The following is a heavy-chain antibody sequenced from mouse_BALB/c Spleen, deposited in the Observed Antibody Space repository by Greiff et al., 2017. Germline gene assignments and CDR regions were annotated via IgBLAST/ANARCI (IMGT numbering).Heavy chain of an antibody. CDR1: GYSITSGYY. CDR3: ASDGYYLYYYAMDY. Sequence: EVQLLESGPGLVKPSQSLSLTCSVTGYSITSGYYWNWIRQFPGNKLEWMGYISYDGSNNYNPSLKNRISITRDTSKNQFFLKLNSVTTEDTATYYCASDGYYLYYYAMDYWGQGTSVTVSS. J-gene: IGHJ4*01. V-gene: IGHV3-6*02. D-gene: IGHD2-3*01. CDR2: ISYDGSN.